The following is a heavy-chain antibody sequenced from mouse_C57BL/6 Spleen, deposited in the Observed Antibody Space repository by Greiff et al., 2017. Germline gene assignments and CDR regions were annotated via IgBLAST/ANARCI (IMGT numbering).Heavy chain of an antibody. CDR2: IDPEDGET. Sequence: EVQLQQSGAELVKPGASVKLSCTASGFNINDYYMHWVKQRTEQGLEWIGRIDPEDGETKYAPKFQGKATITADTSSNTAYLQLSSLTSEDTAVYYCARGMITTKDYYAMDYWGQGTSVTVSS. J-gene: IGHJ4*01. CDR3: ARGMITTKDYYAMDY. D-gene: IGHD2-4*01. V-gene: IGHV14-2*01. CDR1: GFNINDYY.